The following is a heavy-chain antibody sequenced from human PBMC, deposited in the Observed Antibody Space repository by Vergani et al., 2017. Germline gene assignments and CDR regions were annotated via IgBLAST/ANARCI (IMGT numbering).Heavy chain of an antibody. D-gene: IGHD5-18*01. V-gene: IGHV3-33*01. J-gene: IGHJ4*02. CDR2: IWYDGSNK. CDR1: GFTFSSYG. CDR3: ARNTAMAPDY. Sequence: QVQLVESGGGVVQPGRSLRLSCAASGFTFSSYGMHWVRRAPGKGLEWVAVIWYDGSNKYYADSVKGRFTISRDNSKNTLYLQMNSLRAEDTAVYYCARNTAMAPDYWGQGTLVTVSS.